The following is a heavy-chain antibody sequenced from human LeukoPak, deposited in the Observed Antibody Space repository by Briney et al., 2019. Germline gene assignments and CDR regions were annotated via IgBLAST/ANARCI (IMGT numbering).Heavy chain of an antibody. CDR3: AKDSRSRNYDSSGYSTH. D-gene: IGHD3-22*01. V-gene: IGHV3-30*18. J-gene: IGHJ4*02. CDR2: ISYDGSNK. CDR1: GFIFSNYG. Sequence: PGGSLRLSCAASGFIFSNYGMHWVRQAPGKGLERVAVISYDGSNKYYADSVKGRFTISRDNSKNTLYLEMNSLRAEDTAVYYCAKDSRSRNYDSSGYSTHWGQGTLVTVSS.